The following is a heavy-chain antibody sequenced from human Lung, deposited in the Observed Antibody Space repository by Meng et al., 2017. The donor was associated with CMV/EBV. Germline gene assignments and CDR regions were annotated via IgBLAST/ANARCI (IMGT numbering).Heavy chain of an antibody. D-gene: IGHD7-27*01. CDR1: GHTFINHA. Sequence: SVXVSCKASGHTFINHAFNWVRQAPGQGLEWMGWIHPHRGDTNYAQQFQGRVTLTRDTSINTGYMELTRLTSDDTAVYYCARDNNWGPDYWGQGTLVTVSS. J-gene: IGHJ4*02. V-gene: IGHV1-2*02. CDR3: ARDNNWGPDY. CDR2: IHPHRGDT.